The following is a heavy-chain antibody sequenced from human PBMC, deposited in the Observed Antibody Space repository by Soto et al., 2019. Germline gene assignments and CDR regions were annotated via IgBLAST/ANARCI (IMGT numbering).Heavy chain of an antibody. CDR2: IGAYNGHT. D-gene: IGHD3-22*01. J-gene: IGHJ6*02. V-gene: IGHV1-18*01. CDR3: AREDYYDSSGYLPVRYYFGMDV. CDR1: GYTFTNCG. Sequence: ASVNVSCKHSGYTFTNCGISWVRQAPGQGLEWMGWIGAYNGHTKYAQKLQGRVTMTTDTSTSTAYMELRSLKSDDTAVYYCAREDYYDSSGYLPVRYYFGMDVWGQGTTVTVSS.